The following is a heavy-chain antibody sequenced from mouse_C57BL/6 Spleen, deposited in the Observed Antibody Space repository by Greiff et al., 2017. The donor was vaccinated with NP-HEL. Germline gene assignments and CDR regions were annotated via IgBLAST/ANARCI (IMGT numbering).Heavy chain of an antibody. CDR1: GYAFSSYW. CDR2: IYPGDGDT. CDR3: ARGGFDGYYGYAMDY. V-gene: IGHV1-80*01. Sequence: QVQLQQSGAELVKPGASVKISCKASGYAFSSYWMNWVKQRPGKGLEWIGQIYPGDGDTNYNGKFKGKATLNADKSSSTAYMQLSSLTSEYSAVYFCARGGFDGYYGYAMDYWGQGTSVTVSS. J-gene: IGHJ4*01. D-gene: IGHD2-3*01.